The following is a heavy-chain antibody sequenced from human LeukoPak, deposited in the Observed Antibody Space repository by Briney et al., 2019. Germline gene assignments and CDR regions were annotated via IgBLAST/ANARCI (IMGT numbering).Heavy chain of an antibody. V-gene: IGHV4-59*08. CDR2: IYYSGST. Sequence: SETLSLTCTVSGGSISSYYWSWIRQPPGKGLEWIGYIYYSGSTNYNSSLKSRVTISVDTSKNQFSLKLSSVTAADTAVYYCASQHYYDSSGYLGGLDYWGQGTLVTVSS. CDR1: GGSISSYY. D-gene: IGHD3-22*01. J-gene: IGHJ4*02. CDR3: ASQHYYDSSGYLGGLDY.